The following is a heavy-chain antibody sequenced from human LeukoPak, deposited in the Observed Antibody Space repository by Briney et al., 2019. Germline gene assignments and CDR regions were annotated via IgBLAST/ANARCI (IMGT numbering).Heavy chain of an antibody. CDR3: ARAPHYYDSSGASQADAFDI. D-gene: IGHD3-22*01. J-gene: IGHJ3*02. Sequence: PGGSLRLSCAASGFTFSSYAMHWVRQAPGKGLEWVAVISYDGSNKYYADSVKGRFTISRDNSKNTLYLQMNSLRAEDTVVYYCARAPHYYDSSGASQADAFDIWGQGTMVTVSS. V-gene: IGHV3-30-3*01. CDR1: GFTFSSYA. CDR2: ISYDGSNK.